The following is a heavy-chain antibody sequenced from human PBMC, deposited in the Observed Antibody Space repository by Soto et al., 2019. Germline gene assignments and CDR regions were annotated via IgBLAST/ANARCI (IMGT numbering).Heavy chain of an antibody. Sequence: GGSLRLSCAASGFPFNTYAMSWVRQAPGKGPEWVSAISESGDNAFYADSVKGRFTISRDNANNSLFLHMGSLRVEDTAVYFCVRDASDYVLEYWGQGTPVTVSS. CDR3: VRDASDYVLEY. CDR2: ISESGDNA. CDR1: GFPFNTYA. J-gene: IGHJ4*02. D-gene: IGHD4-17*01. V-gene: IGHV3-23*01.